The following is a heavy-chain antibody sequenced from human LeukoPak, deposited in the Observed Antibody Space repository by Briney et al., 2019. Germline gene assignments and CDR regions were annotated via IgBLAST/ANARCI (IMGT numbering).Heavy chain of an antibody. D-gene: IGHD5-18*01. Sequence: PSETLSLTCTVSGGSISSSSYYWVWIRQPPGKGLEWIGSIYHSGTTYSGSTYYNPPLKSRVTISLDTSKNQFSLKVGSMTAADTAVYYCARAGGYGLIDYWGQGTMVTVSS. CDR1: GGSISSSSYY. V-gene: IGHV4-39*07. CDR3: ARAGGYGLIDY. J-gene: IGHJ4*02. CDR2: IYHSGTTYSGST.